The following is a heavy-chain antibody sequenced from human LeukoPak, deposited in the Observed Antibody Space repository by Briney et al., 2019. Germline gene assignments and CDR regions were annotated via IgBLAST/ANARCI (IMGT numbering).Heavy chain of an antibody. J-gene: IGHJ4*02. Sequence: ASVKVSCKASGYTFTGYNIHWMRQAPGQGLEWMGWINPNGGGTNYAQNFQGRVTMTMDTSITTVYMEVSGLTPDDTAVYYCARAVRVSTDFDCWGQGTLVTVFS. CDR3: ARAVRVSTDFDC. CDR2: INPNGGGT. CDR1: GYTFTGYN. D-gene: IGHD2-8*01. V-gene: IGHV1-2*02.